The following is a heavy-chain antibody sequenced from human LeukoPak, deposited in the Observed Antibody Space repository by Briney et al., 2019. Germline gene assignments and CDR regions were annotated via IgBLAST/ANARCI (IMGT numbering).Heavy chain of an antibody. V-gene: IGHV1-69*01. Sequence: SVKVSCKASGGTFSSYAISWVRQAPGQGLEWMGGIIPIFGTANYAQKFQGRVTITADESTSTAYMELSSLRSEDTAVYYCASPLGAQGYDGRWAFSFGAFDIWGQGTMVTVSS. J-gene: IGHJ3*02. CDR2: IIPIFGTA. CDR3: ASPLGAQGYDGRWAFSFGAFDI. D-gene: IGHD3-22*01. CDR1: GGTFSSYA.